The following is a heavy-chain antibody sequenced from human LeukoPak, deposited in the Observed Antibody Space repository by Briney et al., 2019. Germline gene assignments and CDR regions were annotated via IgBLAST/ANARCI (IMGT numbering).Heavy chain of an antibody. CDR3: ARVWWFGELSYGFDP. D-gene: IGHD3-10*01. Sequence: GGSLRLSCAASGFTFSSYETNWVRQAPGKGLEWVSYISSSGSTIYYADSVKGRFTISRDNAKNSLYLQMNSLRAEDTAVYYCARVWWFGELSYGFDPWGQGTLVTVSS. V-gene: IGHV3-48*03. CDR1: GFTFSSYE. CDR2: ISSSGSTI. J-gene: IGHJ5*02.